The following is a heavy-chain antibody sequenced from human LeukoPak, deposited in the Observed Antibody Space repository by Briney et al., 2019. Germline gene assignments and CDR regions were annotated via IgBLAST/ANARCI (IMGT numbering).Heavy chain of an antibody. CDR3: ARRPVNFWSGYLQSKGNWFDP. CDR1: GGSFSGYY. V-gene: IGHV4-34*01. J-gene: IGHJ5*02. D-gene: IGHD3-3*01. CDR2: INHSGST. Sequence: PSETLSLTCAVYGGSFSGYYWSWIRQPPGKGLEWIGEINHSGSTNYNPSLKSRVTISVDTSKNQFSLKLSSVTAADTAVYYCARRPVNFWSGYLQSKGNWFDPWGQGTLVTVSS.